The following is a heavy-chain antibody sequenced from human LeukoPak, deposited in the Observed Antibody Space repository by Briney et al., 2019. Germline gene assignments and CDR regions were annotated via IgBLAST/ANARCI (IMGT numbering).Heavy chain of an antibody. CDR2: ISYDGSSK. D-gene: IGHD5-18*01. Sequence: EPGGSLRLSCAASGFTFSNYGIHWVRQAPGKGLEWVAVISYDGSSKYYADSVKGRFTISRDNSKNTLYLQMNSLRAEDTAVYYCARGSVRWIQLWFLGYWGQGTLVTVSS. J-gene: IGHJ4*02. V-gene: IGHV3-30*19. CDR3: ARGSVRWIQLWFLGY. CDR1: GFTFSNYG.